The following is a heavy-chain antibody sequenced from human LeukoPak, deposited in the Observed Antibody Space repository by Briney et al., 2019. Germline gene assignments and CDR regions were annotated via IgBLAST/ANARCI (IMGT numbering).Heavy chain of an antibody. CDR1: GFTFSSYW. Sequence: GGSLRLSCAASGFTFSSYWMSWVRQAPGKGLEWVAVISYDGSNKYYADSVKGRFTISRDNSKNTLYLQMNSLRAEDTAVYYCAVFWSGYYPFDYWGQGTLVTVSS. D-gene: IGHD3-3*01. J-gene: IGHJ4*02. CDR2: ISYDGSNK. V-gene: IGHV3-30-3*01. CDR3: AVFWSGYYPFDY.